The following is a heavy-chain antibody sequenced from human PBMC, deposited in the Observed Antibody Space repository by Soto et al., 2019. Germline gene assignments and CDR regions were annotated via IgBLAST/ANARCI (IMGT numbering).Heavy chain of an antibody. V-gene: IGHV4-34*01. CDR3: ATPGRSIVARYFDY. J-gene: IGHJ4*02. CDR1: GGSLSGYY. Sequence: PSETLSLTCAVYGGSLSGYYWSWIRQSPGKGLEWIGQINHSGSANYHPSLKSRVTIFLHTSGNEFSLELSSVTAADTAVYYCATPGRSIVARYFDYWGQGTLVTVSS. D-gene: IGHD5-12*01. CDR2: INHSGSA.